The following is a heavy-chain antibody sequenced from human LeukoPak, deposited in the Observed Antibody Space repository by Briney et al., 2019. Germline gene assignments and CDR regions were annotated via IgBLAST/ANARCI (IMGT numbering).Heavy chain of an antibody. CDR1: GGSISSYY. V-gene: IGHV4-4*07. CDR3: ARETATGSVGLLWFGEFAVYGMDV. Sequence: KPSETLSLTCTVSGGSISSYYWSWIRQPAGKGLEWIGRIYTSGSTNYNPSLKSRVTMSVDTSKNQFSLKLSSVTAADTAVYYCARETATGSVGLLWFGEFAVYGMDVWGQGTTVTVSS. D-gene: IGHD3-10*01. CDR2: IYTSGST. J-gene: IGHJ6*02.